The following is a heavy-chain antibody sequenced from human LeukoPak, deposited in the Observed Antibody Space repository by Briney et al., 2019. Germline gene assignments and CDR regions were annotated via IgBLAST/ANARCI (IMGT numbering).Heavy chain of an antibody. Sequence: GGSLRLSCAASGFTFSDYYMNWIRQAPGKGLEWVSYISSSSSYTNYADSVKSRFTISRDNAKNSLYLQMNSLRAEDTAVYYCARDSTYGDYVPLWAFDIWGQGTMVTVSS. D-gene: IGHD4-17*01. J-gene: IGHJ3*02. V-gene: IGHV3-11*06. CDR2: ISSSSSYT. CDR1: GFTFSDYY. CDR3: ARDSTYGDYVPLWAFDI.